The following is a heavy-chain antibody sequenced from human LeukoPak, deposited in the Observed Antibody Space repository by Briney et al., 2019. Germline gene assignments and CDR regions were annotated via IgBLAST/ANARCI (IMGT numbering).Heavy chain of an antibody. Sequence: GGSLRLSCAASGFTFSSYGMHWVRQAPGKGLEWVAFIRYDGSNKYYADSVKGRFTISRDNSKNTLYLQMNSLRAEDTAVYYCARASITMVRGLDYWGQGTLVTVSS. CDR3: ARASITMVRGLDY. V-gene: IGHV3-30*02. CDR1: GFTFSSYG. D-gene: IGHD3-10*01. CDR2: IRYDGSNK. J-gene: IGHJ4*02.